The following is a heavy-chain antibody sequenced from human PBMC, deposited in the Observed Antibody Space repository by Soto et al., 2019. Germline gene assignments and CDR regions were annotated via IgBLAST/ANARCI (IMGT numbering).Heavy chain of an antibody. Sequence: EVQLVESGGGLAQPGGSLRLSCAASGLTFSSYWMTWVRQAPGKGLEWVANIKQDGSEEYYVDSVKGRFTISRDNAKNSLYLQMNNLRVEDTGVYYCARGEAIGDDPWGHGTLVTVSS. CDR2: IKQDGSEE. J-gene: IGHJ5*02. CDR1: GLTFSSYW. CDR3: ARGEAIGDDP. D-gene: IGHD3-10*01. V-gene: IGHV3-7*01.